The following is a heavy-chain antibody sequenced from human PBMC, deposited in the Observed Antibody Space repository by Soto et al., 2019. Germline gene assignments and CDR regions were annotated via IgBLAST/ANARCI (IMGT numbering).Heavy chain of an antibody. CDR3: ARGRDIVVVFGRTRNWFDP. D-gene: IGHD2-2*01. V-gene: IGHV1-8*01. CDR1: GYTFTSYD. CDR2: MNPNSGNT. Sequence: QVQLVQSGAEVKKPGASVKVSCKASGYTFTSYDINWVRQATGQGLEWMGWMNPNSGNTGYAQKFQGRVTMTRNTSISTAYMELSSLRSEDTAVYYCARGRDIVVVFGRTRNWFDPWGQGTLVTVSS. J-gene: IGHJ5*02.